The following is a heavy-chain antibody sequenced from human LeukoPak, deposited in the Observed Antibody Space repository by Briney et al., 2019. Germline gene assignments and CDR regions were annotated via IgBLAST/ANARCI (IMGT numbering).Heavy chain of an antibody. CDR3: ARDYGSGSSFFDF. V-gene: IGHV4-31*03. CDR2: IYYSGST. CDR1: GGSISSGGYY. J-gene: IGHJ4*02. Sequence: TSETLSLTCTVSGGSISSGGYYWSWIRQHPGKGLEWIGYIYYSGSTYYNPSLKSRVTISVDTSKNQFSLKMSSVTAAGTAVYYCARDYGSGSSFFDFWGQGTLVTVSS. D-gene: IGHD3-10*01.